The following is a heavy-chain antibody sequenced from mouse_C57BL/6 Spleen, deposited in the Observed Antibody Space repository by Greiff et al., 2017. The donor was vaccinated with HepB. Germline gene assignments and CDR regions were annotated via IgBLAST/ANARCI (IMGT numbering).Heavy chain of an antibody. D-gene: IGHD1-1*01. Sequence: VQLQLSGAELVKPGASVKLSCKASGYTFTSYWMHWVKQRPGQGLEWIGMIHPNSGSTNYNEKFKSKATLTVDKSSSTAYMQLSSLTSEDSAVYYCARSPTVVATRDAMDYWGQGTSVTVSS. V-gene: IGHV1-64*01. CDR2: IHPNSGST. J-gene: IGHJ4*01. CDR1: GYTFTSYW. CDR3: ARSPTVVATRDAMDY.